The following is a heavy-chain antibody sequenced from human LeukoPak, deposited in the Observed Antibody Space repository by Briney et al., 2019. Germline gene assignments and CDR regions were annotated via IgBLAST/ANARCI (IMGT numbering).Heavy chain of an antibody. CDR1: GYTFSYYA. V-gene: IGHV7-4-1*02. J-gene: IGHJ5*02. CDR3: ARVNYYDSSGWPNWFDP. CDR2: INTNTGNP. Sequence: ASVKVSCKASGYTFSYYAMNWVRQAPGQGLEWMGWINTNTGNPTYAQGFTGRFVFSLDTSVSTAFLQISSLKAEDTAVYYCARVNYYDSSGWPNWFDPWGQGTLVTVSS. D-gene: IGHD3-22*01.